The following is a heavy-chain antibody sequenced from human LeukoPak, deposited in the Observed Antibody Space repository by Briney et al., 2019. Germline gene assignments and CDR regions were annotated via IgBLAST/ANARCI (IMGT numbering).Heavy chain of an antibody. CDR2: ITTSGST. CDR1: ADSITNYY. V-gene: IGHV4-4*07. J-gene: IGHJ4*02. D-gene: IGHD4-17*01. Sequence: SETLSLTCKVSADSITNYYWTWIRQPAGKGLQWVGRITTSGSTNPNPSLKSRVTLSVDTSKSLLSLNVTSVTAADTAVYYCAREARDYGDSRYLDYWGQGTLVTVSS. CDR3: AREARDYGDSRYLDY.